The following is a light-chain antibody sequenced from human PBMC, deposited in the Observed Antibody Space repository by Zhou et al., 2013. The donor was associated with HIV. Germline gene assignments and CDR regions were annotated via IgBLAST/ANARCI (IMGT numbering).Light chain of an antibody. J-gene: IGKJ1*01. CDR2: KAS. CDR3: QQYKSYST. Sequence: DIQMTQSPSTLSASVGDRVTITCRASQSISSWLAWYQQKPGKAPKLLIYKASSLESGVPSRFSGSGSGTEFTLTISSLQPDDFATYYCQQYKSYSTFGQGPRWNTN. CDR1: QSISSW. V-gene: IGKV1-5*03.